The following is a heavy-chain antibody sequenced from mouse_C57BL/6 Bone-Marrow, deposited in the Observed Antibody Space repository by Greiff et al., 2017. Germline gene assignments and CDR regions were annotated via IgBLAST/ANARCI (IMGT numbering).Heavy chain of an antibody. Sequence: EVKLMESGGGLVQPGGSLKLSCAASGFTFSDYYMYWVRQTPEKRLEWVAYISNGGGSTYYPDTVKGRFTISRDNAKNTLYLQMSRLKSEDTAMYYCARHALYYYGSSPYFDYWGQGTTLTVSS. CDR2: ISNGGGST. V-gene: IGHV5-12*01. CDR3: ARHALYYYGSSPYFDY. J-gene: IGHJ2*01. D-gene: IGHD1-1*01. CDR1: GFTFSDYY.